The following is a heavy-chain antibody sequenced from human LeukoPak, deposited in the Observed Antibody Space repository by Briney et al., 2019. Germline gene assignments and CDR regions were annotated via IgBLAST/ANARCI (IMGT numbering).Heavy chain of an antibody. Sequence: PGGSLRLSCAASGFTFSSYAMSWVRQAPGKGLEWVSVISGSGRSTHSADSVKGRFTISRDNSKNMLYLQMNSLRAEDTALYYCAKALDGYNGMDVWGQGTTVIVSS. V-gene: IGHV3-23*01. CDR1: GFTFSSYA. CDR2: ISGSGRST. D-gene: IGHD3-16*02. CDR3: AKALDGYNGMDV. J-gene: IGHJ6*02.